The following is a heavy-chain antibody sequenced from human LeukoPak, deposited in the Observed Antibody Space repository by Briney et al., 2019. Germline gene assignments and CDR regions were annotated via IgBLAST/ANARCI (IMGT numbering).Heavy chain of an antibody. CDR1: GFTFSSYS. CDR3: AKTLLWFGELSHFDY. Sequence: GGSLRLSCAASGFTFSSYSMNWVRQAPGKGLEWVSAISGSGGSTYYADSVKGRFTISRDNSKNTLYLQMNSLRAEDTAVYYCAKTLLWFGELSHFDYWGQGTLVTVSS. J-gene: IGHJ4*02. D-gene: IGHD3-10*01. CDR2: ISGSGGST. V-gene: IGHV3-23*01.